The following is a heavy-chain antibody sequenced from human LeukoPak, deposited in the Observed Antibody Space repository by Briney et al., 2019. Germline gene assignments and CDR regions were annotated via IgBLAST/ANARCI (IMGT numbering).Heavy chain of an antibody. J-gene: IGHJ4*02. CDR1: GYTFISYG. CDR3: ARDLAPTVRCGPDC. CDR2: ISAYNGNT. V-gene: IGHV1-18*01. Sequence: ASVKVSCKASGYTFISYGISWVRQAPGQGLEWMGWISAYNGNTNCAQKLQGRVTMTTDTSTSTAYMELRSLRSDDTAVYYWARDLAPTVRCGPDCWGQGTLVTVSS. D-gene: IGHD3-16*01.